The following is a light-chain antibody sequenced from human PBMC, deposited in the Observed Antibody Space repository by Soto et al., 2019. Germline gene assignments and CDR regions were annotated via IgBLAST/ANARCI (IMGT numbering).Light chain of an antibody. V-gene: IGLV2-14*01. CDR1: SSDIGGYNY. CDR2: EVT. J-gene: IGLJ1*01. CDR3: SSYTSRSTLYV. Sequence: QSVLTQPASVSGSPGQSITVSCTGTSSDIGGYNYVSWYQQHPGKAPKLMVYEVTNWPSGVSDRFSGSKSGNTASLTISGLQADDEGYYYCSSYTSRSTLYVFGTGTQLTVL.